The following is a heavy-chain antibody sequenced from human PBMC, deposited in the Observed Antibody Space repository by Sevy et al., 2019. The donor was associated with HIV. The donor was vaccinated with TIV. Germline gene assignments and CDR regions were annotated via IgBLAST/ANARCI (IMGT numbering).Heavy chain of an antibody. J-gene: IGHJ4*02. Sequence: ASVKVSCKASGGTFSSYAISWVRQAPGQVLELMGGIIPIFGTANYAQKFQGRVTITADESTSTAYMELSSLRSEDTAVYYCATYRRHYDFWSGYPTYFDYWGQGTLVTVSS. D-gene: IGHD3-3*01. V-gene: IGHV1-69*13. CDR3: ATYRRHYDFWSGYPTYFDY. CDR2: IIPIFGTA. CDR1: GGTFSSYA.